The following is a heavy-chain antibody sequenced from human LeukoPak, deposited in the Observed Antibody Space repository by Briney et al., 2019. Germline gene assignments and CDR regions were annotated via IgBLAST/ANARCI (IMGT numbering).Heavy chain of an antibody. CDR2: ISSSGSII. CDR3: ARDRSSSWGNWFDP. V-gene: IGHV3-48*03. J-gene: IGHJ5*02. D-gene: IGHD6-13*01. Sequence: GGSLRLSCAASGFTFSSYEMNWVRQAPGKGLEWVSYISSSGSIIYYADSVKGRFTISRDNAKNSLYLQMNSLRAEDTAVYYCARDRSSSWGNWFDPWGQGTLVTVSS. CDR1: GFTFSSYE.